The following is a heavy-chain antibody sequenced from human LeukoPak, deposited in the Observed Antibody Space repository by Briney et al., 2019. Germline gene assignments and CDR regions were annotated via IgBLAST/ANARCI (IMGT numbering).Heavy chain of an antibody. CDR1: GFTFRSYG. J-gene: IGHJ4*02. D-gene: IGHD2-2*01. V-gene: IGHV3-23*01. CDR2: IGAGGRGI. Sequence: GGSLRLSCAASGFTFRSYGMSWVRQAPGKGPEWVSTIGAGGRGIDYADSVKCRFSISRDNSENTLYLQMNSLRAEDTAVYHCVVEFPVDCSSISCPDPFDYWGQGTLVTVSS. CDR3: VVEFPVDCSSISCPDPFDY.